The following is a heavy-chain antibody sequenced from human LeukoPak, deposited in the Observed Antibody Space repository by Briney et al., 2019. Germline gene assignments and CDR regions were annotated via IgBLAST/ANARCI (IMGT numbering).Heavy chain of an antibody. CDR2: IGGGGTE. Sequence: PGGSLRLSCAPSGFTIATHAVDSVRQAPGKGLEWVSGIGGGGTEYYADSVKGRFIISSDSSQNLVHLQMNGLTVEDTAVYYCARAQGALDYWGQGTLVTVSS. CDR1: GFTIATHA. V-gene: IGHV3-23*01. CDR3: ARAQGALDY. J-gene: IGHJ4*02. D-gene: IGHD1-26*01.